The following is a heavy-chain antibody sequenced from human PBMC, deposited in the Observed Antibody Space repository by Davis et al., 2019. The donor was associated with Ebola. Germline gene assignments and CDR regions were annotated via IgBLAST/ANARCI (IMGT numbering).Heavy chain of an antibody. J-gene: IGHJ6*03. V-gene: IGHV3-23*01. D-gene: IGHD3-3*01. Sequence: GESLKISCAASGFTFSSYAMSWVRQAPGKGLEWVSAISGSGGSTYYADSVKGRFTISRDNSKNTLYLQMNSLRAEDTAVYYCASGYDFWSGYSPYYYYMDVWGKGTTVTVSS. CDR2: ISGSGGST. CDR1: GFTFSSYA. CDR3: ASGYDFWSGYSPYYYYMDV.